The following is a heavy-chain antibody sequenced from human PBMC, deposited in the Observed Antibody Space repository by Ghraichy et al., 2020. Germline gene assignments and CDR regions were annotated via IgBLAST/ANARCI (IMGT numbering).Heavy chain of an antibody. Sequence: GGSLRLTCAASGFSFSTHAMSWVRQAPGKGLERVSTISGRGDSTNYADSVKGRFAISRDNSRNTLYLQMKSLRAEDTAVYYCAKDFGSSWGYFDYWGQGILVTVSS. V-gene: IGHV3-23*01. D-gene: IGHD1-26*01. CDR1: GFSFSTHA. CDR3: AKDFGSSWGYFDY. J-gene: IGHJ4*02. CDR2: ISGRGDST.